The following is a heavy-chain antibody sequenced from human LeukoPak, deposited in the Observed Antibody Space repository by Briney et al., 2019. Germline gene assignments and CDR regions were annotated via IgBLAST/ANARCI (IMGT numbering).Heavy chain of an antibody. D-gene: IGHD2-15*01. CDR1: GYTFTSYD. J-gene: IGHJ5*02. Sequence: ASVKVSCKASGYTFTSYDINWVRQATGQGLEWMGWMNPNSGNTGYAQKFQGRVTMTRNTSISTAYMELSSLRSEDTAVYYCARGGGCSGGSCPLRYWFDPWGQGTLVTVSS. V-gene: IGHV1-8*01. CDR2: MNPNSGNT. CDR3: ARGGGCSGGSCPLRYWFDP.